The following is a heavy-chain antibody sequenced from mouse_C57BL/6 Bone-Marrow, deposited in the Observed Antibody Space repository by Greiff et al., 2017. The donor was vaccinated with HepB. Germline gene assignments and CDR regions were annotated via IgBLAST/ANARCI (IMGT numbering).Heavy chain of an antibody. Sequence: QVQLKQPGAELVKPGASVKLSCKASGYTFTSYWMHWVKQRPGQGLEWIGMIHPNSGSTNYNEKFKSKPTLTVDKSSSTAYMQLSSLTSEDSAVYYCAREDYGSSYYFDYWGQGTTLTVSS. CDR3: AREDYGSSYYFDY. V-gene: IGHV1-64*01. D-gene: IGHD1-1*01. J-gene: IGHJ2*01. CDR1: GYTFTSYW. CDR2: IHPNSGST.